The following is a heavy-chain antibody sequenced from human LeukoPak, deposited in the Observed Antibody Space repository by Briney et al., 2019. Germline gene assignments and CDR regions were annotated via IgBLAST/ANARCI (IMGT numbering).Heavy chain of an antibody. CDR3: ASRIAARALDY. CDR1: GGSISSYY. Sequence: PSETLSLTCTVSGGSISSYYWSWIRQPPGKGLEWIGEINHSGSTNYNPSLKSRVTISVDTSKNQFSLKLSSVTAADTAVYYCASRIAARALDYWGQGTLVTVSS. D-gene: IGHD6-6*01. CDR2: INHSGST. V-gene: IGHV4-34*01. J-gene: IGHJ4*02.